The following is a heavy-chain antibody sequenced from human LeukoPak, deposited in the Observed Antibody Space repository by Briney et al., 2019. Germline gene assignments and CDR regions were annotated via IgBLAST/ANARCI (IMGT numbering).Heavy chain of an antibody. CDR2: IYYSGST. D-gene: IGHD4-17*01. V-gene: IGHV4-39*07. CDR1: GGSISSSSYY. CDR3: ARDLTINDYGDDGDY. Sequence: SETLSLTCTVSGGSISSSSYYWGWIRQPPGKGLEWIGSIYYSGSTYYNPSLKSRVTISVDTSKNQFSLKLSSVTAADTAVYYCARDLTINDYGDDGDYWGQGTLVTVSS. J-gene: IGHJ4*02.